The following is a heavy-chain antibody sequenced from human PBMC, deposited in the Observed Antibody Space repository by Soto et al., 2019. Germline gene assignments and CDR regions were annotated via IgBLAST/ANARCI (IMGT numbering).Heavy chain of an antibody. CDR2: ISYDGSNK. CDR1: GFTFSSYG. CDR3: ARGVAVVDY. Sequence: GGRLRLPCAASGFTFSSYGIHWVRQAPGKGLEWVAVISYDGSNKYYADSVKGRFTISRDNSKNTLYLQMNSLRAEDTAVYYCARGVAVVDYWGQGTLVTVSS. D-gene: IGHD6-19*01. V-gene: IGHV3-30*03. J-gene: IGHJ4*02.